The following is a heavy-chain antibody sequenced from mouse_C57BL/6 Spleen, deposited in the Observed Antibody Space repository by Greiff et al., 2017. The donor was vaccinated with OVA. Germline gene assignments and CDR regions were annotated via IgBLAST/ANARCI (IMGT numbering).Heavy chain of an antibody. CDR2: IDPSDSYT. CDR3: ARSGGGYYGSSPDY. Sequence: QVQLQQPGAELVKPGASVKLSCKASGYTFTSYWMQWVKQRPGQGLEWIGEIDPSDSYTNYNQKFKGKATLTVDTSSSPAYMQLSSLTSEDSAVYYGARSGGGYYGSSPDYWGQGTTLTVSS. V-gene: IGHV1-50*01. CDR1: GYTFTSYW. J-gene: IGHJ2*01. D-gene: IGHD1-1*01.